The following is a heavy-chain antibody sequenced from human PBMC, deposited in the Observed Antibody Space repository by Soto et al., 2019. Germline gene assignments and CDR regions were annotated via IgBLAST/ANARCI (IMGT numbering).Heavy chain of an antibody. Sequence: ASVKVSCKSSGYTFTGYYMHWVRQAPGQGLEWMGWINPNSGGTNYAQKFQGWVTMTRDTSISTAYMELSRLRSDDTAVYYCATTVTTGMDPDAFDIWGQGTMVTVS. CDR2: INPNSGGT. CDR1: GYTFTGYY. V-gene: IGHV1-2*04. D-gene: IGHD4-17*01. CDR3: ATTVTTGMDPDAFDI. J-gene: IGHJ3*02.